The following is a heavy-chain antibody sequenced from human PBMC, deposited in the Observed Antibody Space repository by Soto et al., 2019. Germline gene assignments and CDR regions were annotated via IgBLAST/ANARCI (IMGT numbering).Heavy chain of an antibody. J-gene: IGHJ6*03. CDR3: ARVGIAVDGTRLWDYYYYMDV. CDR1: GGSLSSYY. D-gene: IGHD6-19*01. Sequence: SETLSLTCTVSGGSLSSYYWSWIRQPPGKGLEWIGYIYYSGSTNYNPSLKSRVTISVDTSKNQFSLKLSPVTAADTAVYYCARVGIAVDGTRLWDYYYYMDVWGKGTTVTVSS. CDR2: IYYSGST. V-gene: IGHV4-59*01.